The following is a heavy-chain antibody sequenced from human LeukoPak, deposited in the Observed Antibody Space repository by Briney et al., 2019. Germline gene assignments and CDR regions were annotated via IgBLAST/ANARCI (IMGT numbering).Heavy chain of an antibody. D-gene: IGHD2-21*02. CDR1: GGSISSYY. CDR3: ARVSCGGDCFSATNAFDI. J-gene: IGHJ3*02. Sequence: SETLSLTCTVSGGSISSYYWSWIRQPPGKGLQWIGDIRYSGSTNYNPSLKSRATISVDTSKNQFSLKLSSVTAADTAVHYCARVSCGGDCFSATNAFDIWGQGTVVTVSS. V-gene: IGHV4-59*01. CDR2: IRYSGST.